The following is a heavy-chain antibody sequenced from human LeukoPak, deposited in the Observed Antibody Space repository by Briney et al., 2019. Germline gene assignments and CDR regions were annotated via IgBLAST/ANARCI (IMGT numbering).Heavy chain of an antibody. CDR1: GSGFTSYW. Sequence: GESLQISCQGSGSGFTSYWIGWVRRVTGKGLGWMGIIYPGDSDTRYSPSFQGQVTISADNSISTAYLQWSSLKASDTAMYYCARHRDVVVVPAASFDYWGQGTLVTVSS. J-gene: IGHJ4*02. D-gene: IGHD2-2*01. CDR3: ARHRDVVVVPAASFDY. CDR2: IYPGDSDT. V-gene: IGHV5-51*01.